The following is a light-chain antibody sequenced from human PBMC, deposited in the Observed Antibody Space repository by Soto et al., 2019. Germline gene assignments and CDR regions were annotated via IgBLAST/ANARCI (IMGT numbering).Light chain of an antibody. CDR1: QNVNSNF. CDR3: QQRSNWRIT. J-gene: IGKJ5*01. CDR2: GAS. V-gene: IGKV3D-20*02. Sequence: EIVLTQSPGTLSLSPGERATLSCRASQNVNSNFLAWYQQKPGQAPRLLIYGASNRATGIPARSSGSGSGTDFTLTISSLEPEDFAVYYCQQRSNWRITFGQGTRLEIK.